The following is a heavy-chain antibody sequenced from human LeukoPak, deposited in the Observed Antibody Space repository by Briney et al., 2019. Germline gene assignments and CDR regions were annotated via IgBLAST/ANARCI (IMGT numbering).Heavy chain of an antibody. CDR1: GFTFSSYS. J-gene: IGHJ4*02. Sequence: GGSLRLSCAASGFTFSSYSMNWVRQAPGKVLEWVSYISSSSSTIYYADSVKGRFAISRDNAKNSLYLQMNSLRAEDTALYYCAKDRYDILTGSDYWGQGTLVTVSS. CDR3: AKDRYDILTGSDY. CDR2: ISSSSSTI. V-gene: IGHV3-48*04. D-gene: IGHD3-9*01.